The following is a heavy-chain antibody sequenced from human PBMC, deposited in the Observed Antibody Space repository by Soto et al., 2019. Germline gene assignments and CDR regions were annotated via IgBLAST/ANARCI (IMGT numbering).Heavy chain of an antibody. Sequence: ASAKIACKASGDTFTSYAIHGVRQATGQRLEWMGWINAGNGNTGYAQKFQGRVTMTRNTSISTAYMELSSLRSEDTAVYYCASAPRSNYYYYGMDVWGQGTTVTVSS. D-gene: IGHD4-4*01. CDR1: GDTFTSYA. J-gene: IGHJ6*02. V-gene: IGHV1-8*02. CDR3: ASAPRSNYYYYGMDV. CDR2: INAGNGNT.